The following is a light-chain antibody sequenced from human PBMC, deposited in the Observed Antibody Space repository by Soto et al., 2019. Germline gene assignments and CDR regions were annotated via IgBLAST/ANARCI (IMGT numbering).Light chain of an antibody. Sequence: EIVRTQSPATLSVSPGEGATLSCRASQGIGSTLAWYQQKPGQTPRLLIYGASTRATGVPARFSGSGSGTDFTLTLTSLQSEDFAVYFCQQYNNWPPVTFGPGTKVDIK. V-gene: IGKV3-15*01. J-gene: IGKJ3*01. CDR1: QGIGST. CDR2: GAS. CDR3: QQYNNWPPVT.